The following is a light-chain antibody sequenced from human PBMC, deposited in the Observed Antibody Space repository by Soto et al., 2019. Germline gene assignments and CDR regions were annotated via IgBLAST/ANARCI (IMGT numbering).Light chain of an antibody. Sequence: ESVLTQSPGTLSMSPGERATISCRASQSVSSSYSAWYQQKPGQAPRLLIYGASSRATGIPDRFSGSGSGTDLTLTISRLETEDFAVYYCQQYGSSPFTFGPGTKVDIK. V-gene: IGKV3-20*01. CDR1: QSVSSSY. CDR2: GAS. CDR3: QQYGSSPFT. J-gene: IGKJ3*01.